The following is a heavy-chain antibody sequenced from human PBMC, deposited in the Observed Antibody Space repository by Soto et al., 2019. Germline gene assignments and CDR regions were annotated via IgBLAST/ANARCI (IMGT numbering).Heavy chain of an antibody. Sequence: GGSLRLSCSAPGFTFSSYAMHWVRQAPGKGLEYVSAISSNGGSTYYADSVKGRFTISRDNSKNTLYLQMSSLRAEDTAVYYCVKGSGYYYLRDYYGMDGWGQGTTVTVSS. V-gene: IGHV3-64D*08. J-gene: IGHJ6*02. D-gene: IGHD3-22*01. CDR3: VKGSGYYYLRDYYGMDG. CDR1: GFTFSSYA. CDR2: ISSNGGST.